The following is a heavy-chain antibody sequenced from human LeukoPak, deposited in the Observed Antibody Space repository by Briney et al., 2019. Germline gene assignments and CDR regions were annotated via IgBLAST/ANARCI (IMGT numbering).Heavy chain of an antibody. D-gene: IGHD3-10*01. CDR2: IYYSGST. Sequence: SQTLSLTCTVSGGSISSGGYYWSWIRQHPGKGLEWIGYIYYSGSTYYNPSLKSRVTISVDTSKNQLSLKLSSATAADTAVYYCARVGFGEPYFDYWGQGTLVTVSS. V-gene: IGHV4-31*03. J-gene: IGHJ4*02. CDR3: ARVGFGEPYFDY. CDR1: GGSISSGGYY.